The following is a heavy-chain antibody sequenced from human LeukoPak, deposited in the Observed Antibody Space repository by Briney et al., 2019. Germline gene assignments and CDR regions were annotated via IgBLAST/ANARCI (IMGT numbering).Heavy chain of an antibody. CDR3: ARTRSGGYLTFDY. Sequence: GGSLRLSCAASGFTFTNYGMSWVRQAPGKGLEWVSAISGSGGSTYYADSVKGRFTISRDNTKNSLYLQMNGLRAEDTAVYYCARTRSGGYLTFDYWGQGILVTVSS. D-gene: IGHD3-22*01. J-gene: IGHJ4*02. CDR1: GFTFTNYG. V-gene: IGHV3-23*01. CDR2: ISGSGGST.